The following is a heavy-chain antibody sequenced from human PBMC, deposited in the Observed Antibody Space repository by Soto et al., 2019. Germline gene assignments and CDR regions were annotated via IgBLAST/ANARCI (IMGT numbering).Heavy chain of an antibody. CDR2: ISGSGGST. Sequence: ESGGGLVQPGGSLRLSCAASGFTFSSYAMSWVRQAPGKGLEWVSAISGSGGSTYYADSVKGRFTISRDNSKNTLYLQMNSLRAEDTAVYYCAKDPFPVVVAATHLGGFDYWGQGTLVTVSS. CDR3: AKDPFPVVVAATHLGGFDY. CDR1: GFTFSSYA. J-gene: IGHJ4*02. D-gene: IGHD2-15*01. V-gene: IGHV3-23*01.